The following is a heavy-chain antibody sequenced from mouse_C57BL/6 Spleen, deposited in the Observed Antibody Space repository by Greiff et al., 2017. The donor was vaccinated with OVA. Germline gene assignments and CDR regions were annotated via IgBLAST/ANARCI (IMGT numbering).Heavy chain of an antibody. V-gene: IGHV1-69*01. Sequence: QVQLQQPGAELVMPGASVKLSCKASGYTFTSYWMHWVKQRPGQGLEWIGEIDPSDSYTNYNQKFKGKSTLTVDKSSSTAYMQLSSLTSEDSAVYYCARSDSSGYVRWFDYWGQGTTLTVSS. CDR3: ARSDSSGYVRWFDY. J-gene: IGHJ2*01. CDR2: IDPSDSYT. CDR1: GYTFTSYW. D-gene: IGHD3-2*02.